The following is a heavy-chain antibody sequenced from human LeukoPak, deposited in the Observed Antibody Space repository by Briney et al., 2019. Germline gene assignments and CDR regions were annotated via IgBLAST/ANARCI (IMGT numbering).Heavy chain of an antibody. CDR3: ATSTGDY. J-gene: IGHJ4*02. D-gene: IGHD2-2*01. Sequence: KTSETLSLTCAVYGGSFSGYYWSWIRQPPGKGLEWIGEIYHSGSTNYNPSLKSRVTISVDKSKNQFSLKLSSVTAADTAVYYCATSTGDYWGQGTLVTVSS. V-gene: IGHV4-34*01. CDR1: GGSFSGYY. CDR2: IYHSGST.